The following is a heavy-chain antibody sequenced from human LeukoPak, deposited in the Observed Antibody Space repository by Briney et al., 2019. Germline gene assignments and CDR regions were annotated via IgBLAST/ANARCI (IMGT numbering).Heavy chain of an antibody. CDR2: TYFTGYT. Sequence: SETLSLTCTVSGGSISRSGYYWGWVRQPPGKGLEWIGNTYFTGYTYYNPSLESRVTISVDTSKNQFSLKLSSETAADTAVYYCARLINWYFDLWGRGTLVTVSS. CDR1: GGSISRSGYY. V-gene: IGHV4-39*01. J-gene: IGHJ2*01. CDR3: ARLINWYFDL.